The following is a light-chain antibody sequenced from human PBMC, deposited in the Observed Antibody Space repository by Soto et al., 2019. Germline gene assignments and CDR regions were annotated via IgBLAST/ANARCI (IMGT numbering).Light chain of an antibody. V-gene: IGKV1-39*01. J-gene: IGKJ2*01. CDR1: HNIVTY. CDR2: EAS. Sequence: DIHMAQSPPSLSASVGDRVTITCRASHNIVTYLNWYQQKAGKAPSLLIYEASHLQSGVPFRFFGSGSGTDFTLTIDNLQHEDSATYYCQQRHSTPPTFGPGTKREIK. CDR3: QQRHSTPPT.